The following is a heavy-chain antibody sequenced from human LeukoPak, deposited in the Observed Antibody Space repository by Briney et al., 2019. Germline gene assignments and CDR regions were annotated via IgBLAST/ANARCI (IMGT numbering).Heavy chain of an antibody. Sequence: SETLSLTCTVSGGSISSSSYYWGWIRQPPGKGLEWIGSIYYSGSTYYNPSLKSRVTISVDTSKNQFSLRLTSVTAADTAVYYCASDMTTVTIDYWGQGTLVTVSS. V-gene: IGHV4-39*01. CDR2: IYYSGST. CDR1: GGSISSSSYY. D-gene: IGHD4-17*01. J-gene: IGHJ4*02. CDR3: ASDMTTVTIDY.